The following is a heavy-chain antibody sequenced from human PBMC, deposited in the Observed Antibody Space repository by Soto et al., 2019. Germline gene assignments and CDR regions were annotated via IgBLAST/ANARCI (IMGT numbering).Heavy chain of an antibody. D-gene: IGHD4-17*01. CDR1: GGSISSYY. Sequence: PSETLSLTCTVSGGSISSYYWSWIRQPPGKGLEWIGYIYYSGSTNYNPSLKSRVTISVDRSKNQFSLKLSSVTAADTAVYYCASSYFTVTTMDYWGQGTLVTVSS. J-gene: IGHJ4*02. V-gene: IGHV4-59*01. CDR2: IYYSGST. CDR3: ASSYFTVTTMDY.